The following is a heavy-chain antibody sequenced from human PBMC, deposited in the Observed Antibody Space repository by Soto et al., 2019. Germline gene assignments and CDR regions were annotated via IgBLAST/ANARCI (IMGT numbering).Heavy chain of an antibody. CDR1: GFTFSDYY. J-gene: IGHJ6*02. Sequence: GGSLRLSCAASGFTFSDYYMSWIRQAPGKGLEWVSYISSSSYTIEYADSVKGRFTISRDNAENSLFLQMNSLRAEDTAVYYCARVGQDYYYGMDVWGQGTTVTVSS. CDR2: ISSSSYTI. V-gene: IGHV3-11*01. CDR3: ARVGQDYYYGMDV.